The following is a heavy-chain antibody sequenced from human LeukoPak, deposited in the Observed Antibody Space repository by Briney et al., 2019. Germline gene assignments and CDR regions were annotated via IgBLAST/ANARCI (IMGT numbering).Heavy chain of an antibody. D-gene: IGHD6-6*01. CDR2: IWYDGSNK. Sequence: QPGRSLRLSCAASGFTFSSYGMHWVRQAPGKGLEWVAVIWYDGSNKYYADSVKGRFTISRDNSKNTLYLQMNSLRAEDTAVYYCARGVEYSSSSSDYWGQGTLVTVSS. CDR3: ARGVEYSSSSSDY. CDR1: GFTFSSYG. J-gene: IGHJ4*02. V-gene: IGHV3-33*01.